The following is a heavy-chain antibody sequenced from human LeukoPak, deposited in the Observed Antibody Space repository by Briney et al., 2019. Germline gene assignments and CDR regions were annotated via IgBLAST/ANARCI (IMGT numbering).Heavy chain of an antibody. Sequence: SSETLSLTCTVSGDSINGGGYCWSWIRQHPGKGLEWIGYIYYGGSTYYNPSLKSRVTISVDTSKNQFSLKVNSVTVADTAVYYCARDNYYGPGSFVYWGQGTLVTVSS. CDR3: ARDNYYGPGSFVY. CDR2: IYYGGST. CDR1: GDSINGGGYC. J-gene: IGHJ4*02. V-gene: IGHV4-31*03. D-gene: IGHD3-10*01.